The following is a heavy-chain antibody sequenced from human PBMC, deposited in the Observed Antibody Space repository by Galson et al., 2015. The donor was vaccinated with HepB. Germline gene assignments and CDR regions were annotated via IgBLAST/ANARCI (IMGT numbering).Heavy chain of an antibody. CDR1: GGTFSSYD. V-gene: IGHV1-69*13. CDR3: ARKDAHGGNPLAI. CDR2: IIPIFGTA. D-gene: IGHD4-23*01. J-gene: IGHJ6*02. Sequence: SVKVSCKASGGTFSSYDISWVRQAPGQGLEWMGGIIPIFGTANYAQKFQGRVTITADESTSTAYMELSSLRSEDTAVYYCARKDAHGGNPLAIWGQGTTVTVSS.